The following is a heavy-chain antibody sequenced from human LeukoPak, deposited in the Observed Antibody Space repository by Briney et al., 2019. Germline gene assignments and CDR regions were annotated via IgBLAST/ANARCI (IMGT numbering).Heavy chain of an antibody. CDR2: ISSSGNT. V-gene: IGHV3-23*01. CDR1: GFTFSRSA. Sequence: PGGSLRLSCAASGFTFSRSAMTWVRQTPGKGLDWVSSISSSGNTYYADSVKGRFTISRDNSKNMLSLQMNSLRAEDTAVYYCVKGRISEDGLDLWGQGTLVTVSS. CDR3: VKGRISEDGLDL. J-gene: IGHJ4*02. D-gene: IGHD6-13*01.